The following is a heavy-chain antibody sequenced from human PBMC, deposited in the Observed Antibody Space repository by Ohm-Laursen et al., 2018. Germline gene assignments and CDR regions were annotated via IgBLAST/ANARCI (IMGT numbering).Heavy chain of an antibody. V-gene: IGHV1-46*01. J-gene: IGHJ4*02. CDR1: GYTFTSSY. Sequence: ASVKVSCKASGYTFTSSYMHWVRQAPGQGLEWMGVINASGGGTSYAQKFQGRVTMTRDTSTSTVYMELSSLRSEDTAVYYCARTRGADYWGQGTLVTVSS. CDR3: ARTRGADY. CDR2: INASGGGT. D-gene: IGHD1-26*01.